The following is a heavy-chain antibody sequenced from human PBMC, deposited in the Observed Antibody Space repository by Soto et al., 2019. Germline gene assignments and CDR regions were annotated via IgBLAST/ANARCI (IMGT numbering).Heavy chain of an antibody. CDR3: AKLSSAHYYDSSGPFDY. CDR2: ISGSGGST. V-gene: IGHV3-23*01. CDR1: GFTFSSYA. J-gene: IGHJ4*02. D-gene: IGHD3-22*01. Sequence: SGGSLRLSCAASGFTFSSYAMSWVRQAPGKGLEWVSAISGSGGSTYYADSVKGRFTISRDNSKNTLYLQMNSLRAEDTAVYYCAKLSSAHYYDSSGPFDYWGQGTLVTVSS.